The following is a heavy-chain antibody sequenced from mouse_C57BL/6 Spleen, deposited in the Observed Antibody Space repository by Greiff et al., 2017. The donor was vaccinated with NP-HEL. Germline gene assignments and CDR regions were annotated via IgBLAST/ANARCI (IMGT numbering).Heavy chain of an antibody. CDR3: ARLESGNYPDY. V-gene: IGHV1-80*01. CDR2: IYPGDGDT. Sequence: QVQLQQSGAELVKPGASVQISCKASGYAFSSYWMNWVKQRPGKGLEWIGQIYPGDGDTNYNGKFKGKATLTADKSSSTAYMQLSSLTSEDSAVYFCARLESGNYPDYWGQGTTLTVSS. J-gene: IGHJ2*01. D-gene: IGHD2-1*01. CDR1: GYAFSSYW.